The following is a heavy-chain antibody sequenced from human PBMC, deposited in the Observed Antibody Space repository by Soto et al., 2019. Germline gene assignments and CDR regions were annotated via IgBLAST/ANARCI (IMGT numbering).Heavy chain of an antibody. CDR2: MSYDGSNK. CDR3: ARDQKGGHGRGGSCHFWYGMDV. CDR1: GFTFSNYS. J-gene: IGHJ6*02. Sequence: QVHLVESGGGVVQPGRSLRLSCTASGFTFSNYSIHWVRQAPGKGLEWVAVMSYDGSNKYYADSVKGRFTISRDNSKNTLYVQMNSLRAEDTSMYCCARDQKGGHGRGGSCHFWYGMDVWGQGTTVTVS. D-gene: IGHD2-15*01. V-gene: IGHV3-30-3*01.